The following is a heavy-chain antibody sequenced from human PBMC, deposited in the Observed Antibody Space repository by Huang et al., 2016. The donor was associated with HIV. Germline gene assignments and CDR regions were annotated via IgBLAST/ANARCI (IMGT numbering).Heavy chain of an antibody. D-gene: IGHD2-2*01. CDR2: IKSDGTT. V-gene: IGHV3-23*01. J-gene: IGHJ4*02. CDR3: AKGPEGNAGWDFDF. Sequence: EVQLLESGGDLLQPGGSLRLSCAASGFTFRSHTMNWLRQAPGKGLEWVSGIKSDGTTVYIDSVRGRFTISRDTSRNTLYLQMNSLRAEDTAVYYCAKGPEGNAGWDFDFWGQGTLVTVSS. CDR1: GFTFRSHT.